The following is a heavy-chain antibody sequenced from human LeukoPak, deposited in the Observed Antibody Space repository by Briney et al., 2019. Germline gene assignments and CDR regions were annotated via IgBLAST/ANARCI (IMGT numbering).Heavy chain of an antibody. CDR3: ARDLGTVTPQGLFDY. Sequence: SETLSLTCAVYGGSFSGYYWSWIRQPPGKGLEWIGEINHSGSTNYNPSLKSRVTISVDTSKNQFSLKLSSVTAADTAVYYCARDLGTVTPQGLFDYWGQGTLVTVSS. CDR1: GGSFSGYY. J-gene: IGHJ4*02. CDR2: INHSGST. D-gene: IGHD4-11*01. V-gene: IGHV4-34*01.